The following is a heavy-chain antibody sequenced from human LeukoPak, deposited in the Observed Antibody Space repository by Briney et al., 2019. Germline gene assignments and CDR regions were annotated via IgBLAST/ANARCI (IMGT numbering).Heavy chain of an antibody. CDR2: IYYSGST. CDR3: ARDPALDYGDYETEWYFDL. Sequence: SETLSLTCTVSGGSISSSSYYWGWIRQPPGKGLEWIGSIYYSGSTYYNPSLKSRVTISVDTSKNQFSLKLSSVTAADTAVYYCARDPALDYGDYETEWYFDLWGRGTLVTVSS. CDR1: GGSISSSSYY. J-gene: IGHJ2*01. V-gene: IGHV4-39*07. D-gene: IGHD4-17*01.